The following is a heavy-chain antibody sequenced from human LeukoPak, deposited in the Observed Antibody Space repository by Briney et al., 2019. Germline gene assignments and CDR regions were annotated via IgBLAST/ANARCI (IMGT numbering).Heavy chain of an antibody. Sequence: PSETLSLTCTVSGGSINSYYWSWIRQPPGEGLEWIGFSYYGGSTKYSPSLQSRVTISLDTSKSQFSLKLRSVTAADTAVYYCARVHRAIAAAGDEGFDYWGQGALVTVSS. V-gene: IGHV4-59*01. CDR2: SYYGGST. J-gene: IGHJ4*02. D-gene: IGHD6-13*01. CDR3: ARVHRAIAAAGDEGFDY. CDR1: GGSINSYY.